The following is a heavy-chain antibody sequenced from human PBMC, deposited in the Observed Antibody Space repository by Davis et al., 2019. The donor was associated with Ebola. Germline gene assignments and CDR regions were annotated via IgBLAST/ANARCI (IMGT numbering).Heavy chain of an antibody. J-gene: IGHJ5*02. V-gene: IGHV3-7*01. CDR1: GFTFSSYW. D-gene: IGHD6-19*01. CDR2: IKQDGSEK. Sequence: GGSLRLSCAASGFTFSSYWMSWVRQAPGKGLEWVANIKQDGSEKYYVDSVKGRFTISRDNAKNSLYLQMNSLRAEDTAVYYCAREPIAVAGVFDPWGQGTLVTVSS. CDR3: AREPIAVAGVFDP.